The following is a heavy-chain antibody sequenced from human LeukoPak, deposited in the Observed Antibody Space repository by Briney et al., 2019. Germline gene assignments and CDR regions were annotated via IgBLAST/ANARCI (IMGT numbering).Heavy chain of an antibody. CDR1: GFTFDDYA. V-gene: IGHV3-9*03. Sequence: GRSLRLSCAASGFTFDDYAMHWVRQAPGKGLEWVSGISWNSGSIGYADSVKGRFTISRDNSKNTLYLQMGSLRAEDMAVYYCAREYSSGWYVFDYWGQGTLVTVSS. D-gene: IGHD6-19*01. CDR3: AREYSSGWYVFDY. CDR2: ISWNSGSI. J-gene: IGHJ4*02.